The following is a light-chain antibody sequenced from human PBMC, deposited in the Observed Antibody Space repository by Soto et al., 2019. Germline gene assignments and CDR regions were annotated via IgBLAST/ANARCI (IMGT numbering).Light chain of an antibody. CDR3: QQRSNWPPTWT. V-gene: IGKV3-11*01. CDR2: DAS. J-gene: IGKJ1*01. Sequence: EIVLTQSTATLSLSPGERATLSCRASQSVSRYLAWYQHKPGQAPRLLIYDASKRATGIPARFSGSGSGTDFTLTISSLEPEDFAVYYCQQRSNWPPTWTFGQGTRVEIK. CDR1: QSVSRY.